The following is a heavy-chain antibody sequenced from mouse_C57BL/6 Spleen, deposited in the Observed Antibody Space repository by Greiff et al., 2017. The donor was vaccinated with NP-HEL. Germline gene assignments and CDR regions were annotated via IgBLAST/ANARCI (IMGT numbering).Heavy chain of an antibody. Sequence: EVKVEESGGGLVKPGGSLKLSCAASGFTFSDYGMHWVRQAPEKGLEWVAYISSGSSTIYYADTVKGRFTISRDNAKNTLFLQMTSLRSEDTAMYYCARAPPTDYYAMDYWGQGTSVTVSS. CDR3: ARAPPTDYYAMDY. V-gene: IGHV5-17*01. CDR2: ISSGSSTI. D-gene: IGHD1-1*01. CDR1: GFTFSDYG. J-gene: IGHJ4*01.